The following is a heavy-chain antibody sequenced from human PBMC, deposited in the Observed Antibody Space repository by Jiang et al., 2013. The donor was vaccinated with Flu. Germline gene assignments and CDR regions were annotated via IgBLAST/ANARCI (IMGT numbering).Heavy chain of an antibody. CDR3: ARVRTFLSWFDP. J-gene: IGHJ5*02. Sequence: KPSETLSLTCAVYGGSFSGYYWSWIRQPPGKGLEWIGEINHSGSTNYNPSLKSRVTISVDTSKNQFSLKLSSVTAADTAVYYCARVRTFLSWFDPWGQGTLVTVSS. CDR1: GGSFSGYY. CDR2: INHSGST. D-gene: IGHD3-16*01. V-gene: IGHV4-34*01.